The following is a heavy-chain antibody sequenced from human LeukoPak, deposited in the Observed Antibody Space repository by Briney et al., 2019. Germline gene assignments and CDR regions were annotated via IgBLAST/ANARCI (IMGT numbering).Heavy chain of an antibody. CDR3: AKEEVQWELRFDY. D-gene: IGHD1-26*01. J-gene: IGHJ4*02. CDR2: IRYDGSNK. V-gene: IGHV3-30*02. CDR1: GFTFGSYG. Sequence: GGSLRLSCAASGFTFGSYGMHWVRQAPGKGLEWVAFIRYDGSNKYYADSVKGRFTISRDNSKNTLYLQMNSLRAEDTAVYYCAKEEVQWELRFDYWGQGTLVTVSS.